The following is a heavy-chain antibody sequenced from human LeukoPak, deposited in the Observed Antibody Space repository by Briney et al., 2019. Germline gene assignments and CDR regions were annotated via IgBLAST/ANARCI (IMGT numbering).Heavy chain of an antibody. J-gene: IGHJ4*02. V-gene: IGHV3-7*03. CDR2: ITPAGSEK. D-gene: IGHD2-21*02. CDR1: RFTFSTNW. Sequence: GGSLRLSCAASRFTFSTNWMGWVRQAPGKGLEWVASITPAGSEKYYANSMKGRFTISRDNAKNSLFLQMNSLRADDTGVYFCVSGGDSGYWGQGTLVTVSS. CDR3: VSGGDSGY.